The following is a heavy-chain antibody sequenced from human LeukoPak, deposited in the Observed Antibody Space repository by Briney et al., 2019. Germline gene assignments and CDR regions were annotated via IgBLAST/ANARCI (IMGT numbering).Heavy chain of an antibody. CDR1: GYTFTSYY. V-gene: IGHV1-46*01. CDR2: INPSGGST. D-gene: IGHD4-11*01. J-gene: IGHJ4*02. Sequence: GASVKVSCKASGYTFTSYYMHWVRQAPGQGLEWMGIINPSGGSTSYAQKFQGRVTMTRDTSTSTVYMELSSLRSEDTAVYCCARGPPTGDYSNTDFDYWGQGTLVTVSS. CDR3: ARGPPTGDYSNTDFDY.